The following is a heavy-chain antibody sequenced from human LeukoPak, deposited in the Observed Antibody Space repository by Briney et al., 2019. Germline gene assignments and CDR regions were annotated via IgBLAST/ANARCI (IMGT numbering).Heavy chain of an antibody. D-gene: IGHD2-2*01. CDR1: GGSISSYY. V-gene: IGHV4-59*01. J-gene: IGHJ3*02. Sequence: MTSETLSLTCTVSGGSISSYYWSWIRQPPGKGLEWIGYIYYSGSTNYNPSLKSRVTISVDTSKNQFSLKLSSVTAADTAVYYCARVYPIVVVPAAHGGVAFDIWGQGTMVTVSS. CDR2: IYYSGST. CDR3: ARVYPIVVVPAAHGGVAFDI.